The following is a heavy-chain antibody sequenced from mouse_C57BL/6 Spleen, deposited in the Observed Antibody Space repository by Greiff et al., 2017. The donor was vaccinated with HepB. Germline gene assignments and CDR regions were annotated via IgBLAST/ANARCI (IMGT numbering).Heavy chain of an antibody. CDR1: GFTFSSYG. D-gene: IGHD4-1*01. V-gene: IGHV5-6*02. Sequence: DVKLVESGGDLVKPGGSLKLSCAASGFTFSSYGMSWVRQTPDKRLEWVATISSGGSYTYYPDSVKGRFTISRDNAKNTLYLQMSSLKSEDTAMYYCARLGVTGYAMDYWGQGTSVTVSS. CDR3: ARLGVTGYAMDY. J-gene: IGHJ4*01. CDR2: ISSGGSYT.